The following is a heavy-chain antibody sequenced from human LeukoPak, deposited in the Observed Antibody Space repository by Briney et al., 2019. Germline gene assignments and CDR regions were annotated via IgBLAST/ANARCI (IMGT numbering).Heavy chain of an antibody. CDR3: ARHSSGYYRYGMDV. D-gene: IGHD3-22*01. CDR2: IYSGGST. J-gene: IGHJ6*02. CDR1: GFTVSSNY. Sequence: PGGSLRLSCAASGFTVSSNYMSWVRQAPGKGLEWVSVIYSGGSTYYADSVKGRFTISRDNSKNTLYLQMNSLRAEDTAVYCCARHSSGYYRYGMDVWGQGTTVTVSS. V-gene: IGHV3-53*01.